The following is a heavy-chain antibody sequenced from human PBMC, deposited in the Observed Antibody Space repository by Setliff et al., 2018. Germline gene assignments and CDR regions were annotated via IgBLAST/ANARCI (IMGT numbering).Heavy chain of an antibody. Sequence: GASVKVSCKASGYTFTSYYMHWVQQAPGQGLEWMGIINPSGGSTSYAQKFQGRVTMTRDTSTSTVYMELSSLRSEDTAVYYCAREAKRNVVVVVAATPVYWGQGTLVTVSS. CDR2: INPSGGST. V-gene: IGHV1-46*01. CDR3: AREAKRNVVVVVAATPVY. D-gene: IGHD2-15*01. J-gene: IGHJ4*02. CDR1: GYTFTSYY.